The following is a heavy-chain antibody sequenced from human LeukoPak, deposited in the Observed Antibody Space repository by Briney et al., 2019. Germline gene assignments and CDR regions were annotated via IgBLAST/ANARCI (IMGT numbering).Heavy chain of an antibody. J-gene: IGHJ6*02. CDR1: GSTFSSYG. D-gene: IGHD2-21*02. CDR3: ARDQGVTDPPPYGLDV. Sequence: SVKVSCKASGSTFSSYGITWVRQAPGQGLEWMGRIIPILDVALYAQKFQGRVTITADKSTSTSYMELSTLRPEDTAVYYCARDQGVTDPPPYGLDVWGQGTTVTVSS. CDR2: IIPILDVA. V-gene: IGHV1-69*04.